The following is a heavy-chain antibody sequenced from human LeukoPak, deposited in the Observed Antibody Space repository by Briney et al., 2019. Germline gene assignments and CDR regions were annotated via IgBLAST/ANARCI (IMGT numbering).Heavy chain of an antibody. CDR1: GGSISSSSYY. CDR3: ARDRERVPERFYDYVWGSYSAGRLFDY. Sequence: SETLSLTCTVSGGSISSSSYYWGWVRQPPGKGLEWIGSIYYSGSTYYNPSLKSRVTISVDTSKNQFSLKLSSVTAADTAVYYCARDRERVPERFYDYVWGSYSAGRLFDYWGQGTLVTVSS. V-gene: IGHV4-39*07. J-gene: IGHJ4*02. CDR2: IYYSGST. D-gene: IGHD3-16*01.